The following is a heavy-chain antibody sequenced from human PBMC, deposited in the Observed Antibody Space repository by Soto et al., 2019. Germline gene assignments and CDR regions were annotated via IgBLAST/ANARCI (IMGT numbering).Heavy chain of an antibody. D-gene: IGHD4-17*01. CDR2: IYYSGST. V-gene: IGHV4-59*01. Sequence: SETLSLTCTVSGGSISSYYWSWIRQSPGKGLEWIGYIYYSGSTNYNPSLKSRVTISVDTSKNQFSLKLSSVTAADTAVYYCARDLTVTTMGAFDIWGQGTMVTVSS. CDR1: GGSISSYY. CDR3: ARDLTVTTMGAFDI. J-gene: IGHJ3*02.